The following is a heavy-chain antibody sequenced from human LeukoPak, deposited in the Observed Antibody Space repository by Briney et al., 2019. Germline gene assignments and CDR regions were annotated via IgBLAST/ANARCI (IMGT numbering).Heavy chain of an antibody. D-gene: IGHD6-6*01. Sequence: SETLSLTCTVSGGSISSYYWSWIWQPPGKGLEWIGYIYYSGSTNYNPSLKSRVTISVDTSKNQFSLKLSSVTAADTAVYYCARYSSSSGPTYYFDYWGQGTLVTVSS. CDR1: GGSISSYY. J-gene: IGHJ4*02. CDR2: IYYSGST. CDR3: ARYSSSSGPTYYFDY. V-gene: IGHV4-59*01.